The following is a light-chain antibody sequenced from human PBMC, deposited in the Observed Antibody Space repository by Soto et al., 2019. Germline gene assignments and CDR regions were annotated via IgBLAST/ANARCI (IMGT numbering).Light chain of an antibody. V-gene: IGLV2-14*01. Sequence: QSALTQPASVSGSPERSITISCTGTGSDVGAYNYVSWYQQHPDKAPKLMIYDVSDRPSGVSNRFSGSKSGNTASLTISGLQAEDEADYYCTSFTSSSTLYVFGAGTKVTVL. J-gene: IGLJ1*01. CDR3: TSFTSSSTLYV. CDR2: DVS. CDR1: GSDVGAYNY.